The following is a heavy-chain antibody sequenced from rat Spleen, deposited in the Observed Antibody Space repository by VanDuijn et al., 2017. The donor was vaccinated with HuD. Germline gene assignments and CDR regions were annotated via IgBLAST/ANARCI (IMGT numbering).Heavy chain of an antibody. CDR1: GFSFSNYD. V-gene: IGHV5-22*01. J-gene: IGHJ2*01. CDR3: IREDWVFDY. CDR2: ISYDGSST. Sequence: EVQLVESGGGLVQPGRSMKLSCAASGFSFSNYDVAWVRQAPRKGLEWVASISYDGSSTYYRDTVKGRFTISRDNAKSTLYLQMNSLRSEDTAAYYCIREDWVFDYWGQGVMVTVSS. D-gene: IGHD5-1*01.